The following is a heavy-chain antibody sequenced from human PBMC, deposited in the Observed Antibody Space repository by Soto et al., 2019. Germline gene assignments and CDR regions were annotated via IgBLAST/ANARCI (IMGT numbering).Heavy chain of an antibody. J-gene: IGHJ3*02. CDR3: ARDHAEREMANAFDI. Sequence: GGSLRLSCAASGFTFSSYAMHWVRQAPGKGLEWVAVISYDGSNKYYADSVKGRFTISRDNSKNTLYLQMNSLRAEDTAVYYCARDHAEREMANAFDIWGQGTMVTVSS. CDR1: GFTFSSYA. V-gene: IGHV3-30-3*01. D-gene: IGHD5-12*01. CDR2: ISYDGSNK.